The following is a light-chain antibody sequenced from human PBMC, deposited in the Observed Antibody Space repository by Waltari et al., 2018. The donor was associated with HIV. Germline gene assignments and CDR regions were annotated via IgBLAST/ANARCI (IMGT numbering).Light chain of an antibody. CDR2: QDT. J-gene: IGLJ1*01. CDR1: RSAVGVYNL. CDR3: CSDAGRDTYV. V-gene: IGLV2-23*01. Sequence: QSVLSQPASVCGSPGQTITNSSTGARSAVGVYNLVFCYQQNPEKAPQVIIFQDTKRPSGISDRFSAAKCGNTASLRISGLRLDDQRTYCSCSDAGRDTYVFGSGTWVSVL.